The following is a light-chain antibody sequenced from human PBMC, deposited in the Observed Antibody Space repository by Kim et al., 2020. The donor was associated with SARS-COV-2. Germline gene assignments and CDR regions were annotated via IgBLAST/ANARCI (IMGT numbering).Light chain of an antibody. Sequence: ASVGDSVTITCRASQGISNSLAWYQQKPGRAPKLLISGASTLQSGVPSRFSGSGSGTDFTLTISSLQPEDVATYYCQKYNSAPWTFGQGTKVEIK. CDR1: QGISNS. CDR3: QKYNSAPWT. J-gene: IGKJ1*01. CDR2: GAS. V-gene: IGKV1-27*01.